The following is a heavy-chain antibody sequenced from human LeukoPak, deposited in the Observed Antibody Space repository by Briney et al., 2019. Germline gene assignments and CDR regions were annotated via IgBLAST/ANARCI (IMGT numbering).Heavy chain of an antibody. D-gene: IGHD3-22*01. CDR3: ARDQDYYDSSGPTNWFDP. J-gene: IGHJ5*02. V-gene: IGHV3-21*01. CDR2: ISSSSSYI. CDR1: RFTFSSYS. Sequence: GGSLRLSCAASRFTFSSYSMNWVRQAPGKGLEWVSSISSSSSYIYYADSVKGRFTISRDNAKNSLYLQMNSLRAEDTAVYYCARDQDYYDSSGPTNWFDPWGQGTLVTVSS.